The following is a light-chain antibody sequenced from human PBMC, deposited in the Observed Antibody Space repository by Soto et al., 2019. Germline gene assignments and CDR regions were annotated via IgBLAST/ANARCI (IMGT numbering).Light chain of an antibody. CDR1: QSVSSSY. Sequence: EIVLTQSPGTLSLSPGERATLSCRASQSVSSSYLAWYQQKPGQAPRLLIYGASSRATGIPDRFSGSGSGTDFTLTISTLEPEDFAVYYCQQYDSSPKTVGQGTKGEIK. CDR2: GAS. CDR3: QQYDSSPKT. J-gene: IGKJ1*01. V-gene: IGKV3-20*01.